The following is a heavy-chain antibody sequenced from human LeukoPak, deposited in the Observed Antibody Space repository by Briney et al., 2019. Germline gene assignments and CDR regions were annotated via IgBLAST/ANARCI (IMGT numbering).Heavy chain of an antibody. D-gene: IGHD6-6*01. Sequence: GGSLRLSCAASGFTFSSYWMHWVRQVPGKGLVWVARINPGGSSITYADSVKGRFTISRDNAKNTLYLQMDSLRAEDTGVYYCARFRQLQHFDYWGQGTLVTVSS. CDR2: INPGGSSI. V-gene: IGHV3-74*01. CDR1: GFTFSSYW. CDR3: ARFRQLQHFDY. J-gene: IGHJ4*02.